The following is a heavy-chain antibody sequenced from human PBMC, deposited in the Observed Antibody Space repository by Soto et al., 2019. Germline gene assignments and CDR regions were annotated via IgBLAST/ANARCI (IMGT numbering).Heavy chain of an antibody. Sequence: QVQLQESGPGLVKPSQTLSLTCTVSGDSVSRSGYYWSWIRQHPGEGLEWIGYVSYSGNTYYNPSIKSQITISPDTSKNQFSLKLTSVTAADTAVYYCARASSSWYFDYWGQGTLVAVSS. CDR2: VSYSGNT. CDR1: GDSVSRSGYY. J-gene: IGHJ4*02. CDR3: ARASSSWYFDY. V-gene: IGHV4-31*01. D-gene: IGHD6-13*01.